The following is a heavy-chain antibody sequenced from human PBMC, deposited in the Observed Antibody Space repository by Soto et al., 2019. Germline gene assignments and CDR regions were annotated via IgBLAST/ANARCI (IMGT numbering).Heavy chain of an antibody. D-gene: IGHD3-10*01. CDR2: IIPIIGTP. CDR3: ARDLGFSEGNISRLDY. Sequence: SVKVSCKASGGAFRKHVFNWVRQAPAQGLEWMGGIIPIIGTPNYAQKFQGRVTITADASTNTVYLEVSSLRSQDTAVYYCARDLGFSEGNISRLDYWGQGTLVT. V-gene: IGHV1-69*13. CDR1: GGAFRKHV. J-gene: IGHJ4*02.